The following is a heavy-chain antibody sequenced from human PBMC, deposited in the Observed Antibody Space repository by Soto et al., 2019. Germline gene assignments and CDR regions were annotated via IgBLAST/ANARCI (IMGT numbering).Heavy chain of an antibody. V-gene: IGHV1-18*01. J-gene: IGHJ6*02. CDR1: GYIFVNYG. Sequence: QVQLVQSGDEVKKPGASVKVSCKASGYIFVNYGIAWVRQAPGQGLEWMGWISPYTGNTHSATKVQGRLTMTTDTXXSTTNMDVGSLTSDDTAVYYCVMVDNYVTPTPQDVWGQGTTVTVSS. CDR2: ISPYTGNT. CDR3: VMVDNYVTPTPQDV. D-gene: IGHD3-16*01.